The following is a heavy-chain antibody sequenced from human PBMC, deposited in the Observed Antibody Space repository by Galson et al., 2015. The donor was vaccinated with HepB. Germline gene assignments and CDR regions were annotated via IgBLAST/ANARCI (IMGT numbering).Heavy chain of an antibody. V-gene: IGHV3-7*01. CDR2: IKQDGSEK. D-gene: IGHD3-22*01. Sequence: SLRLSCAASGFTFSKHWMNWVRQAPGKGLEWVANIKQDGSEKYYVDSVKGRFTISRDNAKNSLYLQMNSLRVEDTDVYYCASVGYYDSRGYYLMDSWGQGILVTVSS. CDR1: GFTFSKHW. CDR3: ASVGYYDSRGYYLMDS. J-gene: IGHJ4*02.